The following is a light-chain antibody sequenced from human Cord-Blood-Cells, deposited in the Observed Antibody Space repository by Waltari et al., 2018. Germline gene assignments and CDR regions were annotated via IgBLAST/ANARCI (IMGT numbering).Light chain of an antibody. CDR1: QRVSSN. V-gene: IGKV3-15*01. J-gene: IGKJ3*01. CDR3: QQYNNWPPDT. Sequence: EIVMTQSPATLSVSPGERATLSCRASQRVSSNLPWYQQKPGQAPRLLIYGASTRATGIPARFSGSGSGTEFTLTISSLQSEDFAVYYCQQYNNWPPDTFGPGTKVDIK. CDR2: GAS.